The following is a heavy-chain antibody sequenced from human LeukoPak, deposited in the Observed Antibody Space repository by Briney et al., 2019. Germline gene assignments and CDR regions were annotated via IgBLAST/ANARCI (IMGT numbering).Heavy chain of an antibody. CDR3: AREAMDYEGSGYYYGN. CDR1: GAPFSGYY. CDR2: IYTNGRP. V-gene: IGHV4-4*07. Sequence: SETLSLTCTVAGAPFSGYYWGWIRQAAGTGMEWLGRIYTNGRPDYNPSLRSRVTMSVDTSKNQFSLKLSSVTAADTAVYYCAREAMDYEGSGYYYGNWGQGTLVTVSS. D-gene: IGHD3-22*01. J-gene: IGHJ4*02.